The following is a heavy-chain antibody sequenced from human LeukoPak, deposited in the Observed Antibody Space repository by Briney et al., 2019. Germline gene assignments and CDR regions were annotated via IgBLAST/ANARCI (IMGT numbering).Heavy chain of an antibody. CDR2: IYYRGST. D-gene: IGHD3-22*01. J-gene: IGHJ3*02. CDR1: GGSISSSSDY. CDR3: ARLLGLDSSGYYLSAFDI. Sequence: SETLSLTCTVSGGSISSSSDYWSWIRQPPGKGLEWIGSIYYRGSTYYNPSLKSRVTISVDTSKNQFALKLSSVTAADTAVYYCARLLGLDSSGYYLSAFDIWGQGTLVTVSS. V-gene: IGHV4-39*01.